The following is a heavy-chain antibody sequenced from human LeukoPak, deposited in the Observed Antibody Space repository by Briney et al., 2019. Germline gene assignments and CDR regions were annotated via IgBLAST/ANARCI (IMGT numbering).Heavy chain of an antibody. V-gene: IGHV3-53*01. J-gene: IGHJ3*02. D-gene: IGHD1-26*01. CDR2: IYSDGST. CDR1: GFIVNTYY. Sequence: GGSLRLSCAVSGFIVNTYYMSWVRQAPGKGLEWVSIIYSDGSTYYADSVKGRFTISRDTSKNTLFLQMNSLRAEDTAVYYCARTSYRDAFDIWGQGTMVTVSS. CDR3: ARTSYRDAFDI.